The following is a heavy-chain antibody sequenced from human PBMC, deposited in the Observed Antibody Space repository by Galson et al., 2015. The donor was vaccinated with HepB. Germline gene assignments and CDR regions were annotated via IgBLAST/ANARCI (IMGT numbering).Heavy chain of an antibody. CDR3: LRGLLVVSATWFDP. CDR2: INPHGGSA. D-gene: IGHD2-15*01. J-gene: IGHJ5*02. CDR1: GYTFTSHY. V-gene: IGHV1-46*03. Sequence: SVKVSCKASGYTFTSHYIHWVRQAPGQGLEWMGIINPHGGSATYAPKFQGRVTMTRDTSTNTVYMELSSLKSEDTAVYYCLRGLLVVSATWFDPWGQGTLVTVSS.